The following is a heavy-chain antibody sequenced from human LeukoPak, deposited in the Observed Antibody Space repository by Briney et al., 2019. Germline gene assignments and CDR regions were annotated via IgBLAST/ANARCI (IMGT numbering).Heavy chain of an antibody. J-gene: IGHJ4*02. V-gene: IGHV3-30*02. D-gene: IGHD6-13*01. CDR2: IRYDGSNK. CDR1: GFTFSSYG. Sequence: GGSLRLSCAASGFTFSSYGMHWVRQAPGKGLEWVAFIRYDGSNKYYADSVKGRFTISRDNSKNTLYLQMNSLRAEDTAVYYCAKDFSGSSWYVPLDYWGQGTLVTVSS. CDR3: AKDFSGSSWYVPLDY.